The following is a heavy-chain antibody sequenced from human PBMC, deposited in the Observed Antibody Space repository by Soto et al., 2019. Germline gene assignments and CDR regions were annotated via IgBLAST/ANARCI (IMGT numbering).Heavy chain of an antibody. CDR3: RGTTSSYYYYFDY. CDR2: IKQDGSEK. Sequence: PGGSLRLSCVGSGFNFSSYWMSWVRQAPGKGLEWVANIKQDGSEKYYLDSVKGRFTISRENAKDSLFLQMDSLRVEDTAIYYCRGTTSSYYYYFDYWGQGTLVTVSS. J-gene: IGHJ4*02. V-gene: IGHV3-7*05. CDR1: GFNFSSYW. D-gene: IGHD3-22*01.